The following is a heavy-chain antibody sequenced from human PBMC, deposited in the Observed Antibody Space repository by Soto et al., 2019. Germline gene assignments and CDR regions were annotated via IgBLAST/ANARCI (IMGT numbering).Heavy chain of an antibody. J-gene: IGHJ6*02. CDR3: AKQVVVVTALPGHYYGMDV. CDR2: IIPFFGTT. D-gene: IGHD2-21*02. CDR1: GGTFNTFA. V-gene: IGHV1-69*12. Sequence: QVQLVQSGAEVKKPGSSVKVSCQASGGTFNTFAISWVRQAPGQGLEWMGGIIPFFGTTNYAQKFQGRVTITADESTSTDYMQLSSVRYEDTGVYDCAKQVVVVTALPGHYYGMDVWGQGTTVTVPS.